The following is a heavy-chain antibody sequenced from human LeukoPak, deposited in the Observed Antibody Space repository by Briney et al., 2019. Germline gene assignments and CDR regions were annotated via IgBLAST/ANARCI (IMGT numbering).Heavy chain of an antibody. Sequence: LSLTCAVYGGSFSGYYWSWVRQAPGKGLEWVSYISSSGSTIYYADSVKGRFTISRDNAKNSLYLQMNSLRAEDTAVYYCARDVGYYDYVWGSYLDYWGQGTLVTVSS. V-gene: IGHV3-11*04. CDR3: ARDVGYYDYVWGSYLDY. D-gene: IGHD3-16*02. CDR1: GGSFSGYY. CDR2: ISSSGSTI. J-gene: IGHJ4*02.